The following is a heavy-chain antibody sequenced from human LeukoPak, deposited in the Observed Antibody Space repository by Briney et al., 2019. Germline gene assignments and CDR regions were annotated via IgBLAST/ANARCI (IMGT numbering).Heavy chain of an antibody. V-gene: IGHV3-23*01. Sequence: GGSLRLSCAASGFTFSSYAMSWVRQAPGKGLEWVSAISGSGGSTYYADSVKGRFTISRDNSKNTLYLQMNSLGAEDTAVYYCAKGYCSSTSCYKFDYWGQGTLVTVSS. D-gene: IGHD2-2*02. CDR1: GFTFSSYA. J-gene: IGHJ4*02. CDR2: ISGSGGST. CDR3: AKGYCSSTSCYKFDY.